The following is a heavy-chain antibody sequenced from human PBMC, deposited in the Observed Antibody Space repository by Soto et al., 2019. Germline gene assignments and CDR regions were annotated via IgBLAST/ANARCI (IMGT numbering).Heavy chain of an antibody. CDR1: GGSISSGDYY. D-gene: IGHD2-2*02. J-gene: IGHJ6*02. CDR3: AGQLGYCSSTSCYMNYYYGMDV. CDR2: IYYSGST. Sequence: PSETLSLTCTVSGGSISSGDYYWSWIRQPPGKGLEWIGYIYYSGSTYYNPSLKSRVTISVDTSKNQFSLKLSSVTAADTAVYYCAGQLGYCSSTSCYMNYYYGMDVWGQGTTVTVSS. V-gene: IGHV4-30-4*01.